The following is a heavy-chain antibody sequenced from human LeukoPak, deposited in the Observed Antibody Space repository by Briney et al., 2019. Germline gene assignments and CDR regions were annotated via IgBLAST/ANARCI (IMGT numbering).Heavy chain of an antibody. Sequence: SETLSLTCTVSGGSISSYYWSWIRQPPGKGLEWIGYIYYSGSTNYNPSLKSRVTVSVDTSKNQFSLKLSSVTAADTAVYYCARGKDYHDYSYWGQGTLVTVSS. CDR2: IYYSGST. D-gene: IGHD4-17*01. CDR1: GGSISSYY. CDR3: ARGKDYHDYSY. V-gene: IGHV4-59*01. J-gene: IGHJ4*02.